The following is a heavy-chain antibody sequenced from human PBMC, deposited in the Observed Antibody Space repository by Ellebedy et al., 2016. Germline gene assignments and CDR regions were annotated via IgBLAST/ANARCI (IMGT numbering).Heavy chain of an antibody. CDR2: ISYDAINK. CDR1: GFTFRSYG. Sequence: GESLKISCAASGFTFRSYGMHWVRQAPGKGLEWVAVISYDAINKYYADSVKGRFTISRDNSKNTVYLQMNSLRPEDTAVYYCSKGAFKWPQFATEYWGQGTLVTVSS. CDR3: SKGAFKWPQFATEY. J-gene: IGHJ4*02. V-gene: IGHV3-30*18. D-gene: IGHD5-24*01.